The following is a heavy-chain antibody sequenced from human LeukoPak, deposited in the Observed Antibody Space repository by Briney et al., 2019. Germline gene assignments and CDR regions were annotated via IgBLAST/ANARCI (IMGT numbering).Heavy chain of an antibody. Sequence: PGGSLRLSCAASGFTFSTYWMHWVRQAPGKGLVWVSRINSDGSSTSHADSVKGRFTISRDNAKNTLYLQMNSLRAEDTAVYYCAGDVRSGSYYNYSGMDVWGQGTTVTVSS. CDR3: AGDVRSGSYYNYSGMDV. V-gene: IGHV3-74*01. J-gene: IGHJ6*02. D-gene: IGHD3-3*01. CDR1: GFTFSTYW. CDR2: INSDGSST.